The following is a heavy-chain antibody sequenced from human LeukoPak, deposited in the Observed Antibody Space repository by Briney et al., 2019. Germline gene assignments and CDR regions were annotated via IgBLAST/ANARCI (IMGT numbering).Heavy chain of an antibody. CDR3: ATGFIAVAGFDY. J-gene: IGHJ4*02. Sequence: ASVKVSCKVSGYTLTELSMHWERQAPGKGLEWMGGFDPEDGETIYAQKFQGRVTMTEDTSTDTAYMELSSLRSEDTAVYYCATGFIAVAGFDYWDQGTLVTVSS. V-gene: IGHV1-24*01. D-gene: IGHD6-19*01. CDR1: GYTLTELS. CDR2: FDPEDGET.